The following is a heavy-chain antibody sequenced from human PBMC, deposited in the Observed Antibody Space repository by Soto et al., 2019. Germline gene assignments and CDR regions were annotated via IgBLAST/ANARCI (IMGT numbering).Heavy chain of an antibody. CDR3: ARGQWVEFDY. Sequence: SQTLSLTCVISGDSVSSNSAAWNWIRQSPSRGLEWLGRTYYRSKWYNDYAVSVKSRITFNTDTSKNQFSLQLNSVTPDDTAVYYCARGQWVEFDYWGQRIQVAVSS. J-gene: IGHJ4*02. CDR1: GDSVSSNSAA. CDR2: TYYRSKWYN. D-gene: IGHD6-19*01. V-gene: IGHV6-1*01.